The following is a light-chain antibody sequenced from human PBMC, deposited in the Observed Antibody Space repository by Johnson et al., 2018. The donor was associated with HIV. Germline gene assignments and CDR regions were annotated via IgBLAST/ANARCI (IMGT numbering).Light chain of an antibody. Sequence: HSVLTQPPSVSAAPGQKVTISCSGSSSNIGNNYVSWYQQLPGTAPKVLIHENNKRPSGIPDRFSGSKSGTSATLVITGLQPGDEAEYYCGTWDSSLSAGGVFGTGTKVTVL. CDR3: GTWDSSLSAGGV. V-gene: IGLV1-51*02. CDR1: SSNIGNNY. J-gene: IGLJ1*01. CDR2: ENN.